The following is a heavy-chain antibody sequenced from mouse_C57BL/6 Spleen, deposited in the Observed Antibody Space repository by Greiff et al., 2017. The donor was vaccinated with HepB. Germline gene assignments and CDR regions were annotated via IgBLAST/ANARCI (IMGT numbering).Heavy chain of an antibody. J-gene: IGHJ3*01. CDR1: GFTFSSYG. CDR3: ARHRAGSSPSGFAY. D-gene: IGHD1-1*01. Sequence: EVKVVESGGDLVKPGGSLKLSCAASGFTFSSYGMSWVRQTPDKRLEWVATISSGGSYTYYPDSVKGRFTISRDNAKNTLYLQMSSLKSEDTAMYYCARHRAGSSPSGFAYWGQGTLVTVSA. CDR2: ISSGGSYT. V-gene: IGHV5-6*01.